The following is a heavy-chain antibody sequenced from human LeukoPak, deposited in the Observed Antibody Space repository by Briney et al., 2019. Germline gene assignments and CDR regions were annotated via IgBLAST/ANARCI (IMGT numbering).Heavy chain of an antibody. J-gene: IGHJ6*03. CDR3: ARRGWSYYYYYMDV. CDR1: GGSFSGYY. CDR2: INHSGST. Sequence: SETLSLTCAVYGGSFSGYYWSWIRQPPGKGLEWIGEINHSGSTTYNPSLKSRVTISVDTSKNQFSLKLSSVTAADTAVYYCARRGWSYYYYYMDVWGKGTTVTVSS. D-gene: IGHD6-19*01. V-gene: IGHV4-34*01.